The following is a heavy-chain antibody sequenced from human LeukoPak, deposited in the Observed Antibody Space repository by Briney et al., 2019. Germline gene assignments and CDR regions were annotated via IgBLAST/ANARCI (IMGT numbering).Heavy chain of an antibody. V-gene: IGHV3-30*18. Sequence: GGSLRLSCAASGFTFSSYGMHWVRQAPGKGLEWVAVISYDGSNKYYADSVKGRFTISRDNSKNTLYLQMNSLRAEDTAVYYCAKGRMIVVPLTDYWGQGTLVTVSP. D-gene: IGHD3-22*01. CDR1: GFTFSSYG. CDR2: ISYDGSNK. CDR3: AKGRMIVVPLTDY. J-gene: IGHJ4*02.